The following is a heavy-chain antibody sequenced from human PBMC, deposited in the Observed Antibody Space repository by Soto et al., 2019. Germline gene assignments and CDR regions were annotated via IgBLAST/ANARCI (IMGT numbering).Heavy chain of an antibody. J-gene: IGHJ6*02. CDR3: ARWNRRLYDNSGYSLPYFYYYGMDV. CDR1: DGCIRCRSYY. V-gene: IGHV4-39*01. Sequence: PSEPQSLLCIVTDGCIRCRSYYWGWIRKTPGKGLEGIEIIYYSVSTYYNPSLKSRVTISLDTSKNQFSLKLSSVTAADTAVYYCARWNRRLYDNSGYSLPYFYYYGMDVWGQGTTVTGPS. D-gene: IGHD3-22*01. CDR2: IYYSVST.